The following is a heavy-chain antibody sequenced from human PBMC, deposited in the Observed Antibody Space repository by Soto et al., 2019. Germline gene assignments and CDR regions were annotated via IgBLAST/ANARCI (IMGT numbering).Heavy chain of an antibody. CDR1: GGTFSSYA. V-gene: IGHV1-69*06. CDR2: IIPIFGTA. Sequence: SVKVSCKASGGTFSSYAISWVRQAPGQGLEWMGGIIPIFGTANYAQKFQGRVTITADKSTSTAYMELSSLRSEDTAVYYCAIFRVTGIAVAGRAPAYWGQGTLVTVSS. J-gene: IGHJ4*02. D-gene: IGHD6-19*01. CDR3: AIFRVTGIAVAGRAPAY.